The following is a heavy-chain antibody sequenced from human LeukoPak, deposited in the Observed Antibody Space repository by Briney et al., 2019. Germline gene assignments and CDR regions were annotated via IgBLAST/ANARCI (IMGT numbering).Heavy chain of an antibody. J-gene: IGHJ5*02. Sequence: TSETLSLTCTVSGGAISYYYWNWIRQPPGKGLEWIGYIYYTGNTNYNPSLKSRVTISVDTSKNQFSLKLSSVTAADTAVYYCARRGYGWFDPWGQGTLVTVSS. V-gene: IGHV4-59*12. CDR2: IYYTGNT. CDR3: ARRGYGWFDP. D-gene: IGHD4-17*01. CDR1: GGAISYYY.